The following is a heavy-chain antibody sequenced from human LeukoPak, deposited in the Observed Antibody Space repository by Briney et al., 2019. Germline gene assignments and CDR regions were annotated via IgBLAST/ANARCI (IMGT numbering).Heavy chain of an antibody. CDR2: IRSNSEDI. V-gene: IGHV1-2*06. CDR1: GYTFSGDY. Sequence: ASVKVSCKASGYTFSGDYMHWVRQAPGQGLEWMGRIRSNSEDIQYAQKFQGRVTMTTDASTRTAYMELRSLRSDDTAVFYCARHQGGRGGYWFDFWGQGTLVTVSS. CDR3: ARHQGGRGGYWFDF. J-gene: IGHJ4*02. D-gene: IGHD3-22*01.